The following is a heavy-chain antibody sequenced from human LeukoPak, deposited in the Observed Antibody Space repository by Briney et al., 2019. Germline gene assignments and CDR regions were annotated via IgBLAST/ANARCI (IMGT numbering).Heavy chain of an antibody. Sequence: KPSGTLSLTCTVSGGSISSYYWSWIRQPPGKGLEWIGYIYYSGITNYNPSLKSRVTISVDTSKNQFSLKLSSVTAADTAVYYCARETIIVGRAEFGPWGQGTLVTVSS. J-gene: IGHJ5*02. CDR3: ARETIIVGRAEFGP. CDR2: IYYSGIT. V-gene: IGHV4-59*01. D-gene: IGHD3-22*01. CDR1: GGSISSYY.